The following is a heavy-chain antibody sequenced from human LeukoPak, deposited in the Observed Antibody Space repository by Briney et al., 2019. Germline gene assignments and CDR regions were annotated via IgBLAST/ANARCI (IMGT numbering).Heavy chain of an antibody. D-gene: IGHD6-19*01. CDR3: ARDPGQCLAVRGFDY. CDR1: GFTFSNYD. CDR2: ISSSSSSR. Sequence: QPGGSLRLSCAASGFTFSNYDMNWVRQAPGKGLEWVSYISSSSSSRYYADSAKGRFTISRDNAKGSLYLQMNSLRDDDTGVYYRARDPGQCLAVRGFDYWGQGTLVTVSS. V-gene: IGHV3-48*02. J-gene: IGHJ4*02.